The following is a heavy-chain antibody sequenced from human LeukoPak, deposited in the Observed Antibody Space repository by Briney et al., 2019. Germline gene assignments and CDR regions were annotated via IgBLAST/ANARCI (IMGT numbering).Heavy chain of an antibody. CDR1: GFTFSSYS. CDR3: ARELGYCSSTSCYYYFDY. CDR2: ISSSSSYI. D-gene: IGHD2-2*01. V-gene: IGHV3-21*01. Sequence: PGGSLRLSCAASGFTFSSYSMSWVRQAPGKGLEWVSSISSSSSYIYYADSVKGRFTISRDNAKNSLYLQMNSLRAEDTAVYYCARELGYCSSTSCYYYFDYWGQGTLVAVSS. J-gene: IGHJ4*02.